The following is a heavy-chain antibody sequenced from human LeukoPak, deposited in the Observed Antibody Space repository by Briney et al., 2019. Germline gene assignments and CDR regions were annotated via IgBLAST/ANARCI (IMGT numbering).Heavy chain of an antibody. CDR1: GFTFSSYS. D-gene: IGHD2-2*01. Sequence: GGSLRLSCAASGFTFSSYSMHWVRQAPGKGLEWVAVIWYDGSNKYYADSVKGRFTISRDNSKNTLYLQMNSLRAEDTAVYYCARTVGTSCPDYWGQGTLVTVSS. J-gene: IGHJ4*02. CDR3: ARTVGTSCPDY. V-gene: IGHV3-33*08. CDR2: IWYDGSNK.